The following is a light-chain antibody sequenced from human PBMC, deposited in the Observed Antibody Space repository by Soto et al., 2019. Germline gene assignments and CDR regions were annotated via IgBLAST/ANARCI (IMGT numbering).Light chain of an antibody. Sequence: QSVLTQPPSASGTPGRRVTIFCSGSSSNIGSNYVYWYQQLPGTAPKLLIYRNNQRPSGVPDRLSGSKSGTSASLAISGLRSEDEADYYCAAWDDSLSGLYVFGTGTKLTVL. V-gene: IGLV1-47*01. CDR1: SSNIGSNY. J-gene: IGLJ1*01. CDR3: AAWDDSLSGLYV. CDR2: RNN.